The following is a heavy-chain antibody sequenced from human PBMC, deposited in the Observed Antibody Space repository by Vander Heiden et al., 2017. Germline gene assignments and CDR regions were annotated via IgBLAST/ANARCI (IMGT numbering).Heavy chain of an antibody. CDR3: ARYDDYYYGMDV. D-gene: IGHD3-3*01. CDR1: GGSISSSSYY. J-gene: IGHJ6*02. V-gene: IGHV4-39*01. Sequence: QLQLQESGPGLVKPSETLSLTCTVSGGSISSSSYYWGWIRQPPGKGLEWIGSIYYSGSTYYNPSLKSRVTISVDTSKNQFSLKLSSVTAADTAVYCCARYDDYYYGMDVWGQGTTVTVSS. CDR2: IYYSGST.